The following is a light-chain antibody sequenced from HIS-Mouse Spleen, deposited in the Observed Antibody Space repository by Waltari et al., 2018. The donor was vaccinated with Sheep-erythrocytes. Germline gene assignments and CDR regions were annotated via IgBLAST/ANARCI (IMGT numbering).Light chain of an antibody. J-gene: IGLJ2*01. CDR2: QDS. CDR1: KLVDKY. V-gene: IGLV3-1*01. CDR3: QAWDSSTAV. Sequence: SYELTQPPSVSVSPGQTASITCSGDKLVDKYACWYQHKPGQSPVLVIYQDSKRPSGIPERFSGSNSGNTATLTISGTQAMDEADYYCQAWDSSTAVFGGGTKLTVL.